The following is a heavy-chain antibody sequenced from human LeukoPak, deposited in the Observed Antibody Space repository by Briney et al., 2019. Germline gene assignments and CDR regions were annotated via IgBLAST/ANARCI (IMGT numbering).Heavy chain of an antibody. CDR3: AKGGYFAFET. CDR1: GYTFSTYD. V-gene: IGHV3-23*01. D-gene: IGHD2-2*03. Sequence: GGSLRLSCAASGYTFSTYDMQWVRQAPGKGLEWVSGINRSGRTYYTDSVKGRFTISRDNSKNTLYLQMNSLRAEDTAVYYCAKGGYFAFETWGQGTMVAVSS. CDR2: INRSGRT. J-gene: IGHJ3*02.